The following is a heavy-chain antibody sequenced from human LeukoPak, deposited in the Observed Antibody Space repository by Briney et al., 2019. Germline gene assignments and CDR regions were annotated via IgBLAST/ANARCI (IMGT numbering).Heavy chain of an antibody. CDR1: GFTFSSYW. CDR3: ARDLAGPPQEAFDI. J-gene: IGHJ3*02. CDR2: IKKDGSER. V-gene: IGHV3-7*01. Sequence: GGSLRLSCAASGFTFSSYWMNWVRQAPGKGLECAANIKKDGSERYYDDSVKGRFTISRDNTRKSLYLQMNTLRAEDTAVYYCARDLAGPPQEAFDIWGQGTMVTVSS.